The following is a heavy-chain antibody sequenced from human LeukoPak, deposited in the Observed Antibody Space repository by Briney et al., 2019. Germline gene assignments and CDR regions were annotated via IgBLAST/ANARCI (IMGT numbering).Heavy chain of an antibody. CDR1: GFTFSSYA. Sequence: AGGSLRLSCAASGFTFSSYAMNWDRQAPGKGLEWVSAISGSGASTYYADSVKGRFTISRDNSKNTLYLQMNSLRAEDTAVYYCAKDSPRGSYGNFDYWGQGTLVTVSS. V-gene: IGHV3-23*01. CDR3: AKDSPRGSYGNFDY. CDR2: ISGSGAST. D-gene: IGHD1-26*01. J-gene: IGHJ4*02.